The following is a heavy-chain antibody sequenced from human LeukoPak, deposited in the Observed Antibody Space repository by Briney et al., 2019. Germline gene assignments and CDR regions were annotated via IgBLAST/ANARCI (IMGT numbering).Heavy chain of an antibody. CDR3: ARGPPGRVYDSSKRGLFDP. Sequence: ASVKVSCKTSGYTFTGYYIHWVRQAPGQGLEWMGIINPSGTSTTYAQKFQGRVTMTRDTSTSTVYMELSSLRSEDTAMYYCARGPPGRVYDSSKRGLFDPWGQGTLVTVSS. V-gene: IGHV1-46*01. D-gene: IGHD3-22*01. J-gene: IGHJ5*02. CDR2: INPSGTST. CDR1: GYTFTGYY.